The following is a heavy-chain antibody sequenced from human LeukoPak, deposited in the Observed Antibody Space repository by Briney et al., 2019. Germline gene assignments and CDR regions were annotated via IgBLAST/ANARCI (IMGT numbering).Heavy chain of an antibody. D-gene: IGHD3-22*01. CDR2: IGTAGDT. J-gene: IGHJ4*02. CDR3: ARNLKTYYYDSSGLSLDY. Sequence: GGSLRLSCAACGFTFSSYDMHWVRQATGKGLEWVSAIGTAGDTYYPGSVKGQFTISRENAKNSLYLQMNSLRAEDTAVYYCARNLKTYYYDSSGLSLDYWGQGTLVTVSS. CDR1: GFTFSSYD. V-gene: IGHV3-13*03.